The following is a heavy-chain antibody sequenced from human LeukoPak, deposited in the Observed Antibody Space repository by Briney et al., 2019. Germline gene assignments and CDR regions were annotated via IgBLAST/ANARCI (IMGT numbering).Heavy chain of an antibody. D-gene: IGHD6-13*01. CDR3: AKGLGIAAAGSSFDY. Sequence: GGSLRLSCAASGFTFSSYAMSWVRQAPGKGLEWVSAISGSGGSTYYADSVKGRFTISRDNSKNTLYLQVNSLRAEDTAVYYCAKGLGIAAAGSSFDYWGRGTLVTVSS. V-gene: IGHV3-23*01. CDR2: ISGSGGST. J-gene: IGHJ4*02. CDR1: GFTFSSYA.